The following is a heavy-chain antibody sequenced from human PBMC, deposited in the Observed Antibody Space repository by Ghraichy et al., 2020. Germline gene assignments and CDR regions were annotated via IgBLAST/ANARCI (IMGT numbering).Heavy chain of an antibody. CDR3: ARDVPPNRGVDP. D-gene: IGHD1-14*01. J-gene: IGHJ5*02. V-gene: IGHV3-48*04. CDR1: GFTFSSYS. CDR2: ISSSSTI. Sequence: GESLNISCAASGFTFSSYSMNWVRQAPGKGLEWVSYISSSSTIYYADSVKGRFTISRDNAKNSLYLQMNSLRAEDTAVYYCARDVPPNRGVDPWGQGTLVTVSS.